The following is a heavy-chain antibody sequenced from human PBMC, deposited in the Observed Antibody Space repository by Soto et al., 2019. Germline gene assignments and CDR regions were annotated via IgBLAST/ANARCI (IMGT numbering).Heavy chain of an antibody. CDR2: ISPDGSNE. J-gene: IGHJ5*02. D-gene: IGHD2-2*01. V-gene: IGHV3-30-3*01. Sequence: QVQLVESGGGVVQPGRSLRLSCAASGFTFNYYAMHWVRQAPGKGLEWVAVISPDGSNEFYVDSVKGRFTISRDNSKNTVYLQMSSLRAEDTAVYYCARDVISACGSSTTCHNWAYNSFDPWGQGTLVTVSS. CDR3: ARDVISACGSSTTCHNWAYNSFDP. CDR1: GFTFNYYA.